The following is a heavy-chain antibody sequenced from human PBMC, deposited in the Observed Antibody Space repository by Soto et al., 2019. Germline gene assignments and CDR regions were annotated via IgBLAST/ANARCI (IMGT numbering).Heavy chain of an antibody. CDR1: GGSISSYY. CDR3: ARGGQQLHGMDV. Sequence: SETLSLTCTVSGGSISSYYWSWIRQPPGKGLEWIGYIYYSGSTNYNPSLKSRVTISVDTSKNQFSLKLSSVTAADTAVYYCARGGQQLHGMDVWGQGTTVTVSS. J-gene: IGHJ6*02. CDR2: IYYSGST. V-gene: IGHV4-59*08. D-gene: IGHD6-13*01.